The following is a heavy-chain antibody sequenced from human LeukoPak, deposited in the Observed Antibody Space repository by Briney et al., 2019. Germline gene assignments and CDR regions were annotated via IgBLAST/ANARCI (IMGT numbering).Heavy chain of an antibody. CDR1: GFTFSSYE. V-gene: IGHV3-21*06. Sequence: GGSLRLSCAASGFTFSSYEMNGVRQAPGKGLELVSSITTSGTYIYYADSVKGRFTISRDNAKNSLYLQMHSLRAEDTAVYYCARPFYYDSNGGEGMDVWGQGTTVTVSS. CDR2: ITTSGTYI. D-gene: IGHD3-22*01. CDR3: ARPFYYDSNGGEGMDV. J-gene: IGHJ6*02.